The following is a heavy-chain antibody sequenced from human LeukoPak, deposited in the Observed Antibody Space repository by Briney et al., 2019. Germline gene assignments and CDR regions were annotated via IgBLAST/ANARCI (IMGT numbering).Heavy chain of an antibody. CDR2: ISSSGSTI. J-gene: IGHJ6*02. D-gene: IGHD2-8*01. CDR3: ARAGPRYCTNGVCYTYYGMDV. V-gene: IGHV3-11*01. Sequence: GGSLRLSCAASGFTFSDYYMSWIRQAPGKGLEWVSYISSSGSTIYYADSVKGRFTISRDNAKNSPYLQMNSLRAEDTAVYYCARAGPRYCTNGVCYTYYGMDVWGQGTTVTVSS. CDR1: GFTFSDYY.